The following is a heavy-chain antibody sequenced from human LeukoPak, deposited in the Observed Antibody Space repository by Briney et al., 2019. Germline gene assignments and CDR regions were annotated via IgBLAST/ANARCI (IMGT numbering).Heavy chain of an antibody. J-gene: IGHJ6*02. D-gene: IGHD3-3*01. CDR2: IYYSGST. CDR3: ARAPRAISDDFWSGYYAMGRYGMDV. Sequence: PSETLSLTCTVSGGSISSGDYYWSWIRQSPGKGLEWIGYIYYSGSTYYNPSLKSRVTISVDTSKNQFSLKLSSVTAADTAVYYCARAPRAISDDFWSGYYAMGRYGMDVWGQGTTVTVSS. V-gene: IGHV4-30-4*01. CDR1: GGSISSGDYY.